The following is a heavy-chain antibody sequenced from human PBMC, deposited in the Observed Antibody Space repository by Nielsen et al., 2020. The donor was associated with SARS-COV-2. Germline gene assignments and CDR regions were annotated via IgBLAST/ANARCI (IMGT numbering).Heavy chain of an antibody. J-gene: IGHJ4*02. V-gene: IGHV3-30*18. CDR3: AKGPWYSSGWYHYYFDY. Sequence: GESLKISCAASGFTFSSYGMHWVRQAPGKGLEWVAVISYDGSNKYYADSVKGRFTISRDNSKNTLYLQMNSLRAEDTAVYYCAKGPWYSSGWYHYYFDYWGQGTLVTVSS. CDR2: ISYDGSNK. CDR1: GFTFSSYG. D-gene: IGHD6-19*01.